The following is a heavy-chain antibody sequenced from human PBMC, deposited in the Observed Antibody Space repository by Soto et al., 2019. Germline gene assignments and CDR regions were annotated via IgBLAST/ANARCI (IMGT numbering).Heavy chain of an antibody. CDR1: GYTFTSYY. D-gene: IGHD3-3*01. Sequence: ASVKVSCKASGYTFTSYYMHWVRQAPGQGLEWMGIINPSGGSTSYAQKFQGRVTMTRDTSTSTVYMELSSLRSEDTAVYYCARDARGWSYDFWLGYFDYWGQGTLVTVSS. V-gene: IGHV1-46*01. CDR3: ARDARGWSYDFWLGYFDY. J-gene: IGHJ4*02. CDR2: INPSGGST.